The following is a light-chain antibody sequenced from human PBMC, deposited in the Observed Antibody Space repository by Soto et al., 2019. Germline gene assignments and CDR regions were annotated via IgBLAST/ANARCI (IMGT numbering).Light chain of an antibody. CDR1: QSVNDNY. CDR3: QQYAASPRT. CDR2: GAS. Sequence: EIVLTQSPGTLSLSPRERATLSCRASQSVNDNYLAWYQHKPGQAPRLLIYGASSRAPGIPDRFSGRGSGTDFTLTISRLEPEDVAIYYCQQYAASPRTFGQGTQLEVK. V-gene: IGKV3-20*01. J-gene: IGKJ1*01.